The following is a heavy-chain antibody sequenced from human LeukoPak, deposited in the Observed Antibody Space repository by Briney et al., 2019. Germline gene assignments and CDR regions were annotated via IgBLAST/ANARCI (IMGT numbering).Heavy chain of an antibody. D-gene: IGHD6-6*01. V-gene: IGHV1-69*13. CDR2: IIPIFGTA. Sequence: ASVKVSCKASGGTFSSYAISWVRQAPGQGLEWMGGIIPIFGTANYAQKFQGRVTITADESTSTAYMELSSLRSEDTAVYYCASSDSIAAPDYFDYWGQGTLVTVSS. CDR1: GGTFSSYA. CDR3: ASSDSIAAPDYFDY. J-gene: IGHJ4*02.